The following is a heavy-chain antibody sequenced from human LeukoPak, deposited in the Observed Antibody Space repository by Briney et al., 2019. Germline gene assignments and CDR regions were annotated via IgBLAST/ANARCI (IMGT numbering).Heavy chain of an antibody. CDR1: GYTFTSYG. CDR3: ARDQFSSSWYLHYYYYMDV. J-gene: IGHJ6*03. Sequence: ASVKVSSKASGYTFTSYGISWVRQAPGQGVGWMGWISAYNGNTNYAQKLQGRVTMTTDTSTSTAYMELRSLRSDDTAVYYCARDQFSSSWYLHYYYYMDVWAKGTTVTVSS. D-gene: IGHD6-13*01. CDR2: ISAYNGNT. V-gene: IGHV1-18*01.